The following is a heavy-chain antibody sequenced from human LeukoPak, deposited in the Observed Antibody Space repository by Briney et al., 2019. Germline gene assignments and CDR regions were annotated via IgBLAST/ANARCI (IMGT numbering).Heavy chain of an antibody. CDR1: GGSISSSSYY. V-gene: IGHV4-39*01. Sequence: SATLSLTCTVSGGSISSSSYYWGRIRQPPGKGLEWNGSMYYSGSTYYNRSRKSQITISVDTSKNQFSLKLSSVTAADTSVYYCESGWYVSHYWGQGTLVTVSS. CDR3: ESGWYVSHY. D-gene: IGHD6-19*01. J-gene: IGHJ4*02. CDR2: MYYSGST.